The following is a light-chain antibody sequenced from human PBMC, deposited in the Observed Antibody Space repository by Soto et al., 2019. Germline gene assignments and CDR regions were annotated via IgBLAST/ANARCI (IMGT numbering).Light chain of an antibody. V-gene: IGLV2-11*01. CDR2: DVT. CDR3: CSFAGSYSYV. Sequence: SAITEHRTGVGPGGRRVTISCTGTSSDVGRYDYVSWYQQYPGEAPKLIIYDVTERPSGVPDRFSGSKSGNTASLTISGLRAEDEAAYSCCSFAGSYSYVFGSGTKVTVL. J-gene: IGLJ1*01. CDR1: SSDVGRYDY.